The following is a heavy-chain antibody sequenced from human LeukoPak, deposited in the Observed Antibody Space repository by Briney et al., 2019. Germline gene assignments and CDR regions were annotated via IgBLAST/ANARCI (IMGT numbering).Heavy chain of an antibody. CDR3: ARLGDRQVLGN. J-gene: IGHJ4*02. Sequence: SETLSLTCTVSGDSIRSSEYYWGWIRQPPGKGLEWIGNIYYSGNTYYNPSLKSRVTISVDTSNNQFSLKLSSVTAADTAVYYCARLGDRQVLGNWGQGTLVTVSS. CDR1: GDSIRSSEYY. D-gene: IGHD6-6*01. V-gene: IGHV4-39*01. CDR2: IYYSGNT.